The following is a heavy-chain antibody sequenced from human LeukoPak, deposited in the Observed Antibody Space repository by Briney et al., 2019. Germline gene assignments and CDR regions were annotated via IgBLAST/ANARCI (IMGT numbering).Heavy chain of an antibody. Sequence: SETLSLTCAVYGGSFSGYYWSWIRQPPGKGLEWIGEINHSGSTNYNPSLKSRVTISVDTSKNQFSLKLSSVTAADTAVYYCASQRWLQLPFDYWGQGTLVTVTS. CDR2: INHSGST. V-gene: IGHV4-34*01. CDR3: ASQRWLQLPFDY. CDR1: GGSFSGYY. D-gene: IGHD5-24*01. J-gene: IGHJ4*02.